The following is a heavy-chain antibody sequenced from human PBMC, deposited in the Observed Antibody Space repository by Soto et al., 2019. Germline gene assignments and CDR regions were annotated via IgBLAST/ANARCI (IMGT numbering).Heavy chain of an antibody. Sequence: SQTLSLTCAISGDSVSSNSAAWNWIRQSPSRGLEWLGRTYYRSKWYNDYAVSVKSRISINPDTSKNQFSLQLNSVTPEDTAVYYCARKVERRNLSWLDPWGQGTLVTVSS. CDR1: GDSVSSNSAA. CDR2: TYYRSKWYN. V-gene: IGHV6-1*01. CDR3: ARKVERRNLSWLDP. J-gene: IGHJ5*02. D-gene: IGHD1-1*01.